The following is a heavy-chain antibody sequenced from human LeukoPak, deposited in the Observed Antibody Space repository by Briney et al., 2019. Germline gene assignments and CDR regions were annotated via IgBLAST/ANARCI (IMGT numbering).Heavy chain of an antibody. D-gene: IGHD2-8*01. CDR1: GGTFSSYA. V-gene: IGHV1-69*05. Sequence: SVKVSCKASGGTFSSYAISWVRQAHGQGLEWMGGIIPIFGTANYAQKFQGRVTITTDESTSTAYMELSSLRSEDTAVYYCARGLDVSYIMDVWGKGTTVTVSS. J-gene: IGHJ6*03. CDR3: ARGLDVSYIMDV. CDR2: IIPIFGTA.